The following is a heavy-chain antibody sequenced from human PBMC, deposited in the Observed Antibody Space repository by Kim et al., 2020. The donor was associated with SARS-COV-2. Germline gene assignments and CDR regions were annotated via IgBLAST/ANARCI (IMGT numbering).Heavy chain of an antibody. V-gene: IGHV1-3*01. CDR3: AREVFRGYSYGYEAYFDY. D-gene: IGHD5-18*01. Sequence: QGRVTIHRDTSASTAYMELGSLRSEDTAVYYCAREVFRGYSYGYEAYFDYWGQGTLVTVSS. J-gene: IGHJ4*02.